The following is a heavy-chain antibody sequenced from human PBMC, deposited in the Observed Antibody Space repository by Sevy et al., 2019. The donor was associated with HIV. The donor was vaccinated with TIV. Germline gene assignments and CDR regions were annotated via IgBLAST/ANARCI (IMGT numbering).Heavy chain of an antibody. CDR2: IRSKAYGGTT. Sequence: GGSLRLSCTASGFTFGDYAMSWVRQAPGKGLEWVGFIRSKAYGGTTEYAAPVKGRFTISRDDSKSVAYLQMNSLKTEDTAVYYCSRDPTRWEVLRWGQGTLVTVSS. CDR3: SRDPTRWEVLR. CDR1: GFTFGDYA. D-gene: IGHD1-26*01. J-gene: IGHJ4*02. V-gene: IGHV3-49*04.